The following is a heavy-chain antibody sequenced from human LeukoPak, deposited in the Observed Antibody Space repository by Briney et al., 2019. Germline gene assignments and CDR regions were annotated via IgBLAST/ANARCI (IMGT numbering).Heavy chain of an antibody. CDR2: IHYSGDT. CDR1: GGSISSTTYY. Sequence: PSETLSLTCTVSGGSISSTTYYWAWIRQPPGKGLEWIGSIHYSGDTYYNPSLKSRVTISIDTSKTQFSLRLSSVTAADTAVYYCARAQPSYYYYYMDVWGKGTTVTVSS. V-gene: IGHV4-39*07. CDR3: ARAQPSYYYYYMDV. J-gene: IGHJ6*03.